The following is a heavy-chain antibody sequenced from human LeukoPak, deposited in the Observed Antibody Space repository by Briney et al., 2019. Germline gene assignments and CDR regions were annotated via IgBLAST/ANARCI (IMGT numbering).Heavy chain of an antibody. D-gene: IGHD6-13*01. J-gene: IGHJ1*01. CDR3: ARARESSSPKYFQH. CDR1: GFSSSSYS. CDR2: ISSSSSYI. Sequence: GGSLRLSSAASGFSSSSYSMDWVRQPPRNGLEWVSSISSSSSYIYYADSVKGRFAISRDNAKNSLYLQMNSMRAEDTAVYYCARARESSSPKYFQHWGQGTLVTVSS. V-gene: IGHV3-21*01.